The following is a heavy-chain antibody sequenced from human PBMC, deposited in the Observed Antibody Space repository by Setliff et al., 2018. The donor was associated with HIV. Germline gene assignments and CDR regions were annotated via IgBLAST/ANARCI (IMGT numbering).Heavy chain of an antibody. Sequence: TLSLTCTVSGASISSGSYYWTWIRHHPGRGLGWIGYIHYSGNTDYTPSLKSRVTLSVDTSKNQFTLNRRSVTAADTAVYYCAREDTLASPWSDGGFFDYWGQGMAVTVSS. CDR2: IHYSGNT. V-gene: IGHV4-31*03. J-gene: IGHJ4*02. D-gene: IGHD1-1*01. CDR3: AREDTLASPWSDGGFFDY. CDR1: GASISSGSYY.